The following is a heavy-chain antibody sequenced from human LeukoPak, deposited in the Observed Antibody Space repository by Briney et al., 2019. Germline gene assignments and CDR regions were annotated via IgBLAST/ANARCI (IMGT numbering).Heavy chain of an antibody. CDR2: ISYDGSNK. V-gene: IGHV3-30-3*01. Sequence: GGSLRLSCAASGFTFSSYAMHWVRQAPGKGLEWVAVISYDGSNKYYADSVKGRFTISRDNSKNTLYLQMNSLRAEDTAVYYCAKDLSPLEDYGGPDLYFDYWGQGTLVTVSS. J-gene: IGHJ4*02. CDR1: GFTFSSYA. CDR3: AKDLSPLEDYGGPDLYFDY. D-gene: IGHD4-23*01.